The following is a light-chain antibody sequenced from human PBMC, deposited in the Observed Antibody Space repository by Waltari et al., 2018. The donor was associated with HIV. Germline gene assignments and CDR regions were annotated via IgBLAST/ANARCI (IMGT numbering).Light chain of an antibody. J-gene: IGLJ2*01. V-gene: IGLV3-27*01. CDR1: ILATHKV. CDR3: YSAADNIVL. CDR2: KGS. Sequence: SYELTQPSSVSVSPGQTARIACSGDILATHKVARWFQQKPGQAPVLILYKGSERPSGIPERFSGSISGTTVTLTISGAQVDDEADYYCYSAADNIVLFGGGTKLTVL.